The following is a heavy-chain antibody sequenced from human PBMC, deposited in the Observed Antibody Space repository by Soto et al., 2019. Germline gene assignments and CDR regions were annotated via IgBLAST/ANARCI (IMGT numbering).Heavy chain of an antibody. V-gene: IGHV4-30-2*01. CDR3: ARETEADAFDI. CDR2: IFHSGSA. CDR1: SGSIASGDSS. J-gene: IGHJ3*02. Sequence: QLRLQESGSRLVKPSQTLSLTCAVSSGSIASGDSSWSWIRQPPGNGLEWIGFIFHSGSASYNPSLKSRVTMSVDMSKNQFSLSLNSVTAADTAVYYYARETEADAFDIWGQGTMVAVSS.